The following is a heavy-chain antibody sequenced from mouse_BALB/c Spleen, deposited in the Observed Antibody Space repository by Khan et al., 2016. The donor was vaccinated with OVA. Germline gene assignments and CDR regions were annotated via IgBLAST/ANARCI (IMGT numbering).Heavy chain of an antibody. J-gene: IGHJ3*01. V-gene: IGHV5-6*01. D-gene: IGHD4-1*01. CDR2: ISSGGDYT. CDR3: ASHLTGSFAY. CDR1: GFTFSSYS. Sequence: DVQLVESGGDLVKPGGSLKLSCAASGFTFSSYSMSWVRQTPDKRLEWVATISSGGDYTYYPDNVKGRFTISRDNAKNTLYLQMSSLKSEDTASYYCASHLTGSFAYWGQGTLVTVSA.